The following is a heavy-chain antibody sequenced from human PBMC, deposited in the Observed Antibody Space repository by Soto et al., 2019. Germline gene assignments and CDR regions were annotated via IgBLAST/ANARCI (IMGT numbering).Heavy chain of an antibody. CDR1: GYSFTSYW. J-gene: IGHJ4*02. V-gene: IGHV5-51*01. CDR2: IYPGDSDT. D-gene: IGHD5-18*01. CDR3: AGAFGGPRRRGYSYGSYDY. Sequence: EVQLVQSGAEVKKPGESLKISCKGSGYSFTSYWIGWVRQMPGKGLEWMGIIYPGDSDTRYSPSFQGQVTISADKSISTAYLQWSSLKASDTAMYYCAGAFGGPRRRGYSYGSYDYWGQGTLVTVSS.